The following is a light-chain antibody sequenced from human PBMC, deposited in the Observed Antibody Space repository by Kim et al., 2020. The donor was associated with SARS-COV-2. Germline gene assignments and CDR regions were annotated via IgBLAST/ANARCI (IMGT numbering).Light chain of an antibody. CDR3: SSYTSSSTQV. CDR1: SSDVGGYNY. CDR2: DVS. V-gene: IGLV2-14*03. Sequence: QSVLTQPASVSGSPGQSITISCTGTSSDVGGYNYVSWYQQHPGKAPKLMIYDVSNRPSGVSNRFSGSKSGNTASLTISGLQAEDEADYYCSSYTSSSTQVFGGGTHLTVL. J-gene: IGLJ2*01.